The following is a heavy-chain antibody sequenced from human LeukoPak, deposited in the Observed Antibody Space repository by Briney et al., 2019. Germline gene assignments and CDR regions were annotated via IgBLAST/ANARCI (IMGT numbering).Heavy chain of an antibody. V-gene: IGHV4-39*07. J-gene: IGHJ5*02. CDR2: IYYSGST. Sequence: NPSETLSLTCTVSGGSISSSSYYWGWIRQPPGKGLEWIGSIYYSGSTYYNPSLKSRVTISVDTSKNQFSLKLSSVTAADTAVYYCARDPPPGKLELPPTWGQGTLVTVSS. CDR1: GGSISSSSYY. D-gene: IGHD1-7*01. CDR3: ARDPPPGKLELPPT.